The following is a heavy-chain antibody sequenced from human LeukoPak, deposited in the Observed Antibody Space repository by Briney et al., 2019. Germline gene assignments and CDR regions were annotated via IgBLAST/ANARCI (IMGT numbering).Heavy chain of an antibody. CDR2: ISGSATSH. V-gene: IGHV3-23*01. Sequence: GGSLRLSCAASGFIFSNYGMSWVRQAPGKGLEWVSSISGSATSHLYAESVKGRFTISRDNSDNTLYLQMNSLRAEDTAVYYCAKDGGSGYPPKYYFDYWGQGTLVTVSS. D-gene: IGHD3-3*01. J-gene: IGHJ4*02. CDR3: AKDGGSGYPPKYYFDY. CDR1: GFIFSNYG.